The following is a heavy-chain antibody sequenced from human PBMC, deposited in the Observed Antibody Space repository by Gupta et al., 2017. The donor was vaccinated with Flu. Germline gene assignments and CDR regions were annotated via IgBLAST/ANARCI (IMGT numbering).Heavy chain of an antibody. Sequence: EVQLLESGGGLVQPGGSLRLSCAASGFTFSSYAMSWVRPAPGKGLEWVSAISGSGGSTYYADSVKGRFTISRDNSKNTLYLQMNSLRAEDTAVYYCAKGVGYSSSSNYYYYYGMDVWGQGTTVTVSS. CDR2: ISGSGGST. D-gene: IGHD6-13*01. J-gene: IGHJ6*02. V-gene: IGHV3-23*01. CDR1: GFTFSSYA. CDR3: AKGVGYSSSSNYYYYYGMDV.